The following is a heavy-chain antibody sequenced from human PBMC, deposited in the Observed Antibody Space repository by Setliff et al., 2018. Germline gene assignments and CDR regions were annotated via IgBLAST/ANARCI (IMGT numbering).Heavy chain of an antibody. CDR3: ARDPNGDYVGAFDP. V-gene: IGHV3-7*03. CDR2: INPEGSAR. Sequence: GGSLRLSCVASGFSFRNCWVSWVRQAPGKGLEWVASINPEGSARYYVDSVKGRFTISRDNARNALYLQMNSLRVEDTASYYCARDPNGDYVGAFDPWGQGILVTVSS. D-gene: IGHD4-17*01. J-gene: IGHJ5*02. CDR1: GFSFRNCW.